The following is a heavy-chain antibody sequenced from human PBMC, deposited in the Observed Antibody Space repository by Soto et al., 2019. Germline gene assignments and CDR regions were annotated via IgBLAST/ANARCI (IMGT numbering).Heavy chain of an antibody. CDR3: AKDKLNSNYEYYFDL. Sequence: LRLSCAASGFILRNYAMHWVRQAPGKGLEWVSGISWSGGIIGYADSVKGRFTISRDNAKNSLYLEMNSLRAEDTALYYCAKDKLNSNYEYYFDLWGQGTLVTVSS. CDR2: ISWSGGII. CDR1: GFILRNYA. D-gene: IGHD4-4*01. V-gene: IGHV3-9*01. J-gene: IGHJ4*02.